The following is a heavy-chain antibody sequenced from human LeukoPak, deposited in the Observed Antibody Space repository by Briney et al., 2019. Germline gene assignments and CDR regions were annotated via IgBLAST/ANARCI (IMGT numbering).Heavy chain of an antibody. Sequence: PGGSLRLSCAASGFTFSSYAMHWVRQAPGKGLEWVAVISYDGSNKYYADSVKGRFTISRDNSKNTLYLQMNSLRAEDTAVYYCARANPQLYIVVVPAAIANWFDPWGQGTLVTVSS. D-gene: IGHD2-2*01. J-gene: IGHJ5*02. V-gene: IGHV3-30-3*01. CDR1: GFTFSSYA. CDR3: ARANPQLYIVVVPAAIANWFDP. CDR2: ISYDGSNK.